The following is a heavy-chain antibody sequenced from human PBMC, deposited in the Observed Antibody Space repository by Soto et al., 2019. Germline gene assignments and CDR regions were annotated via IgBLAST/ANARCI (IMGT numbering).Heavy chain of an antibody. D-gene: IGHD5-18*01. J-gene: IGHJ4*02. Sequence: HVQLVQSVAEVKKPGSSVKVSCKASSENFSSYALSWVRQAPGQGLEWMGGIMPIFGTANYAQRYQGRVTISAEPSTSTAYMELNSLSSEDTALYYCARARDYSYEDCDYWGQGTLVTVST. CDR2: IMPIFGTA. V-gene: IGHV1-69*12. CDR1: SENFSSYA. CDR3: ARARDYSYEDCDY.